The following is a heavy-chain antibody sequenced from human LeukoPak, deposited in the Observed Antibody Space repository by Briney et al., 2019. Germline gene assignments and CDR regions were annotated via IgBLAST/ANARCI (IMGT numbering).Heavy chain of an antibody. Sequence: SETLSLTCTVSGGSISSYYWSWIRQPPGKGLEWIGYIYYSGSTNYNPSLKSRVTISVDTSKNQFSLKLSSVTAADTAVYYCASEGWDFWSGYYRYFDYWGQGTLVTVSS. V-gene: IGHV4-59*12. D-gene: IGHD3-3*01. CDR2: IYYSGST. J-gene: IGHJ4*02. CDR3: ASEGWDFWSGYYRYFDY. CDR1: GGSISSYY.